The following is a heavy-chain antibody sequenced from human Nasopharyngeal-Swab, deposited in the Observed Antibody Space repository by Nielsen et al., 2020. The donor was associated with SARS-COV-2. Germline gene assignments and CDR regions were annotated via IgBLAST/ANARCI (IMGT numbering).Heavy chain of an antibody. CDR3: AREKTHYDSSGYYYLWFDP. CDR2: FYYSGST. Sequence: WIRQPPGKGLEWIGYFYYSGSTNYNPSLKSRVTISVDTSKNQFSLKLSSVTAADTAVYYCAREKTHYDSSGYYYLWFDPWGQGTLVTVSS. V-gene: IGHV4-59*01. J-gene: IGHJ5*02. D-gene: IGHD3-22*01.